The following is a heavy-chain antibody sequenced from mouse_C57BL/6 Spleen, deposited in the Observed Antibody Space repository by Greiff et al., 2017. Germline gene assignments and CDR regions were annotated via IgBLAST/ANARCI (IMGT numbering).Heavy chain of an antibody. CDR3: TRSDYDYDVSWFAY. J-gene: IGHJ3*01. D-gene: IGHD2-4*01. Sequence: QVQLQQSGAELVRPGASVTLSCKASGYTFTDYEMHWVKQTPVHGLEWIGAIDPETGGTAYNQKFKGKAILTADKSSSTAYMELRSLTSEDSAVYDWTRSDYDYDVSWFAYWGQGTLVTVSA. V-gene: IGHV1-15*01. CDR2: IDPETGGT. CDR1: GYTFTDYE.